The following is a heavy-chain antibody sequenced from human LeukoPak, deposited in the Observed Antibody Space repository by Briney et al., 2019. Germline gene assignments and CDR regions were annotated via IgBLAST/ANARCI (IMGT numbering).Heavy chain of an antibody. CDR3: AREALGVAVAGTIYYYYGTDV. D-gene: IGHD6-19*01. CDR2: INPSGGST. J-gene: IGHJ6*02. CDR1: GYTFTSYY. V-gene: IGHV1-46*01. Sequence: GASVTVSCKASGYTFTSYYMHWVRQAPGQGLEWMGIINPSGGSTSYVQKFQGRVTMTRDTSTSTVYMELSSLRSEDTAVYYCAREALGVAVAGTIYYYYGTDVWGQGTTVTVSS.